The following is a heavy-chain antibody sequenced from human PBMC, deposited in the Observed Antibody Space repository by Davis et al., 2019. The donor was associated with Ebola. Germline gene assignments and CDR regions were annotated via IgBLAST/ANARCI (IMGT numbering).Heavy chain of an antibody. Sequence: SETLSLTCSVSGGSISSHYWSWIRQPPGKGLEWIGTIYYSGSTYYHTSLKSRVTISVDTSKNQFSLKLSSVTAADTAVYYCASFITYYYDGTTYSSPYYFDYWGQGTLVTVSS. J-gene: IGHJ4*02. CDR1: GGSISSHY. CDR2: IYYSGST. CDR3: ASFITYYYDGTTYSSPYYFDY. V-gene: IGHV4-39*01. D-gene: IGHD3-22*01.